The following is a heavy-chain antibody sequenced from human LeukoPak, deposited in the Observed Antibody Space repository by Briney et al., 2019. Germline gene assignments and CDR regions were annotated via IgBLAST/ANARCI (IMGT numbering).Heavy chain of an antibody. V-gene: IGHV1-69*13. CDR2: IIPIFGTA. Sequence: SVKVSCKASGGTFSSYAISWVRQAPGQGLEWMGGIIPIFGTANYAQKFQGRVTITADESTSTAYMELSSLRSEDTAIYYCARARGSGSYYGHDYYYYHYMDVWGKGTTVTVPS. D-gene: IGHD3-10*01. CDR1: GGTFSSYA. CDR3: ARARGSGSYYGHDYYYYHYMDV. J-gene: IGHJ6*03.